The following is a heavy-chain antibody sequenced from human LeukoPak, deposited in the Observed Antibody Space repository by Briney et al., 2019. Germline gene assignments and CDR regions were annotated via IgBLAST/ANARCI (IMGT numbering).Heavy chain of an antibody. CDR1: GFTFTSSA. CDR2: IVVGSGDT. CDR3: AEDLGGQDY. Sequence: GASVKVSCKASGFTFTSSAVQWVRQARGQRPEWIGRIVVGSGDTNYAQNFHEGVTITRDMSTSTAYMDMSSLTSEDTAVYFCAEDLGGQDYWGQGTLVTVSS. V-gene: IGHV1-58*01. D-gene: IGHD4-23*01. J-gene: IGHJ4*02.